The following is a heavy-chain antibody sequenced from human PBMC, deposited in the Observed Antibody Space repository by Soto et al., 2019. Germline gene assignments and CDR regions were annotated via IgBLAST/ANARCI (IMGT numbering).Heavy chain of an antibody. CDR3: ARDSRAGYNFDYYYGMDV. V-gene: IGHV1-69*08. J-gene: IGHJ6*02. D-gene: IGHD5-12*01. CDR2: IIPILGIA. CDR1: GGTFSSYT. Sequence: QVQLVQSGAEVKKPGSSVKVSCKASGGTFSSYTISWVRQAPGQGLEWMGRIIPILGIANYAQKFQGRVTITADKSTSTAYMELSSLRSEDTAVYYCARDSRAGYNFDYYYGMDVWGQGTTVTVSS.